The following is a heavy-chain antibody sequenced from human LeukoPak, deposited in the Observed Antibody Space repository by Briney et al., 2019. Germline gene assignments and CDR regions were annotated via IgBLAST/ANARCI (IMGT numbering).Heavy chain of an antibody. Sequence: PGGSLRLSCAASGFTFSSYGMHWVRQAPGKGLEWVAFIRYDGSNKYYADSVKGRFTISRDNSKNTLYLQMNSLRAEDTAVYYCAKDHTVIAKAYDAFDIWGQGTMVTVSS. V-gene: IGHV3-30*02. J-gene: IGHJ3*02. D-gene: IGHD2-21*01. CDR1: GFTFSSYG. CDR3: AKDHTVIAKAYDAFDI. CDR2: IRYDGSNK.